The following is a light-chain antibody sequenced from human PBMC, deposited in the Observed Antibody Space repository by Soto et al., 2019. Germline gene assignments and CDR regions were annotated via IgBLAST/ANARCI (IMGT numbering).Light chain of an antibody. CDR3: CSYKSSSTLYV. CDR2: DVT. Sequence: QSALTQPASVSGSPGQSITISCTGTSSDIGAYNYVSWYQQHPGKAPKLIIYDVTNRPAGISSRFSASKSGNTASLTISVLQAEEEADYYCCSYKSSSTLYVFGTGTKVTVL. CDR1: SSDIGAYNY. J-gene: IGLJ1*01. V-gene: IGLV2-14*03.